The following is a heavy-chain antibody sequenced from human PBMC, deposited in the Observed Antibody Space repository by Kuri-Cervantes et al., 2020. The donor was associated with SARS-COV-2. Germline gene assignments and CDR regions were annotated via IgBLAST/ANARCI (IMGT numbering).Heavy chain of an antibody. D-gene: IGHD4-17*01. V-gene: IGHV3-48*03. J-gene: IGHJ3*02. CDR1: GFTFSSYG. Sequence: GESLKISCAASGFTFSSYGMNWVRQAPGKGLEWVSYISSSGSTIYYADSVKGRFTISRDNAKNSLYLQMNSLRAEDTAVYYCAIYGDSPPNDAFDIWGQGTMVTVSS. CDR2: ISSSGSTI. CDR3: AIYGDSPPNDAFDI.